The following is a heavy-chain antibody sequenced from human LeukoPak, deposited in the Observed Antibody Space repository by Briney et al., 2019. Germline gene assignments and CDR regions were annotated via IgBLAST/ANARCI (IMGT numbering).Heavy chain of an antibody. CDR3: ARSYYYDSSGYCFDY. J-gene: IGHJ4*02. D-gene: IGHD3-22*01. V-gene: IGHV3-64*01. CDR1: GFTFSSYA. Sequence: GGSLRLSCAASGFTFSSYAMHWVPQAPGKGLEYVSAISSNGGSTYYANSVKGRFTISRDNSKNTLYLQMGSLRAEDMAVYYCARSYYYDSSGYCFDYWGQGTLVTVSS. CDR2: ISSNGGST.